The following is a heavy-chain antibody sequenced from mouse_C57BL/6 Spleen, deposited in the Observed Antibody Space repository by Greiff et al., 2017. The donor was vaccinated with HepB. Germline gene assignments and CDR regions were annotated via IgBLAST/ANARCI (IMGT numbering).Heavy chain of an antibody. D-gene: IGHD3-2*02. Sequence: QVQLQQSGAELARPGASVKLSCKASGYTFTSYGISWVKQRTGQGLEWIGEIYPRSGNTYYNEKFKGKATLTADKSSSTAYMELRSLTSEDSAVYFCAREVLDSSGYGAYWGQGTLVTVSA. CDR1: GYTFTSYG. CDR3: AREVLDSSGYGAY. V-gene: IGHV1-81*01. J-gene: IGHJ3*01. CDR2: IYPRSGNT.